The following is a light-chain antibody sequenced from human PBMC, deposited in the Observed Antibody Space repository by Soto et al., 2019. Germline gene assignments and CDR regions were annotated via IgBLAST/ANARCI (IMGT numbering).Light chain of an antibody. CDR3: QQYGXSGT. J-gene: IGKJ1*01. CDR1: QSVSNNY. V-gene: IGKV3-20*01. Sequence: EIVLTQSPGTLSLSPGEIATLSCRASQSVSNNYLSWYQQKPGQAPRLLIYCSSNRATGIPDRFSGSGSGTDFTLTISRLEPEDFAVYYCQQYGXSGTCGQGTKV. CDR2: CSS.